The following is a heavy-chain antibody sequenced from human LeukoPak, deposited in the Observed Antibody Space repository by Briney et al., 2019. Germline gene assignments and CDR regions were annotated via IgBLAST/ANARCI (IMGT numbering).Heavy chain of an antibody. CDR1: GGSISSGGYF. CDR2: IYHAGST. Sequence: SETLSLTCTVSGGSISSGGYFWSWIRQHPGKGLEGIAHIYHAGSTHDNPSLRGRVAISLDTSANQFSLRLSSVTAADTAVYFCARATHYSASTGGPYMDVWGQGTTVTVSS. V-gene: IGHV4-31*03. D-gene: IGHD3-22*01. J-gene: IGHJ6*03. CDR3: ARATHYSASTGGPYMDV.